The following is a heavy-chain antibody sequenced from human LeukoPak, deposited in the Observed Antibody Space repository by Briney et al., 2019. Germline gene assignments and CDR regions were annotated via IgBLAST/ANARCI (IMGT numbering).Heavy chain of an antibody. Sequence: ASVKVCCKASGYTFTGYCMHWVGQAPGQGLEWMGWINPNTGGTNYAQKFQGRVTMTRDTSISTAYMELSWLRFDDTAVYYCARGRTERIQLWLHYWGQGTLVTVSS. J-gene: IGHJ4*02. CDR1: GYTFTGYC. CDR2: INPNTGGT. D-gene: IGHD5-18*01. V-gene: IGHV1-2*02. CDR3: ARGRTERIQLWLHY.